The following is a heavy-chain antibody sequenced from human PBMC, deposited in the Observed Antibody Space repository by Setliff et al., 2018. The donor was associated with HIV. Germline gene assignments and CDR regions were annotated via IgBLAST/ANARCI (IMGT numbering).Heavy chain of an antibody. CDR1: GGSISSYY. CDR3: ASRSGSRLTLPLDV. D-gene: IGHD3-10*01. V-gene: IGHV4-59*01. Sequence: PSETLSLTCTVSGGSISSYYWSWIRQPPGKGLEWIGYIYYSGSTNYNPSLKSRVTISVDTSKNQFSLKLSSVTAADTAVYYCASRSGSRLTLPLDVWGQGTTVTVSS. J-gene: IGHJ6*02. CDR2: IYYSGST.